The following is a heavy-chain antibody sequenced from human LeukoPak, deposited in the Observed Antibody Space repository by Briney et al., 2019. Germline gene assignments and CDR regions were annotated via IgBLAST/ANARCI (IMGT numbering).Heavy chain of an antibody. CDR1: GFTFSDYC. CDR2: ISSSGSTI. Sequence: PGGSLRLSCAASGFTFSDYCMSWIRQAPGKGLEWVSYISSSGSTIYYADSVKGRFTISRDNAKNSLYLQMNSLRAEDTAVYYCARDSTYYYDSSGYVVIDYWGQGTLVTVSS. D-gene: IGHD3-22*01. V-gene: IGHV3-11*01. J-gene: IGHJ4*02. CDR3: ARDSTYYYDSSGYVVIDY.